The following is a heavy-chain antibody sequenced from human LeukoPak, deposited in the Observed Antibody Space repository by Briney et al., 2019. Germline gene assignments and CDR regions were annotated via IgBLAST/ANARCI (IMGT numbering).Heavy chain of an antibody. V-gene: IGHV4-61*02. CDR1: GGSISSGSYY. D-gene: IGHD2-2*01. CDR3: ARGIKLYQLLYNPFDAFDI. CDR2: IYTSGST. J-gene: IGHJ3*02. Sequence: SQTLSLTCTVSGGSISSGSYYWSWIRQPAGKGLEWIGRIYTSGSTNYNPSLKSRVTISVDTSKNQFSLKLSSVTAADTAVYYCARGIKLYQLLYNPFDAFDIWGQGTMVTVSS.